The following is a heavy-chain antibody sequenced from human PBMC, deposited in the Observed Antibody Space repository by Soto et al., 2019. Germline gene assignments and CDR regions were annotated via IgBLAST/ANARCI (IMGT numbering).Heavy chain of an antibody. CDR2: INAGNGNT. Sequence: ASVKVSCKASGYTFTSYAMHWVRQAPGQRLEWMGWINAGNGNTKYSQKFQGRVTITRDTSASTAYMELSSLRSEDTAAYYCARVGGYRAYGEFDYWGQGTLVTVSS. CDR3: ARVGGYRAYGEFDY. J-gene: IGHJ4*02. V-gene: IGHV1-3*01. CDR1: GYTFTSYA. D-gene: IGHD5-12*01.